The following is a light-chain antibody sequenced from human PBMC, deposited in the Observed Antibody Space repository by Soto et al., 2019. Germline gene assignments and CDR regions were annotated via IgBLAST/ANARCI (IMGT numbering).Light chain of an antibody. CDR3: CSFAGSNTLYV. CDR2: DVS. J-gene: IGLJ1*01. CDR1: SSDVGSYNS. Sequence: QSVLTQPRSVSGSPGQSVTISCTGTSSDVGSYNSVSWYQQHPGKAPQLMIYDVSKRPSGVPDRFSGSKSGNTASLTISGLQADDEADYFCCSFAGSNTLYVFGTGTKLTVL. V-gene: IGLV2-11*01.